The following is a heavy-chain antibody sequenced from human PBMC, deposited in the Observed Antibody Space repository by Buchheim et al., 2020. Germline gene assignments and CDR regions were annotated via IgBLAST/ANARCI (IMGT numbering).Heavy chain of an antibody. Sequence: EVQLLESGGGLVQPGGSLRLSCAASGFTFSSYAMSWVRQAPGKGLEWVSAISGSGGSTYYADSVKGRFTISRDNSKNTLYLQMNSLGAEDTAVYYCANTGEYYYDSSGYPYDYWGQGTL. CDR3: ANTGEYYYDSSGYPYDY. CDR2: ISGSGGST. V-gene: IGHV3-23*01. CDR1: GFTFSSYA. D-gene: IGHD3-22*01. J-gene: IGHJ4*02.